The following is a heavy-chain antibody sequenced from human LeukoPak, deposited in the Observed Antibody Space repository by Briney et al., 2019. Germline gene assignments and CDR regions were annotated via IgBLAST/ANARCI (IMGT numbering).Heavy chain of an antibody. V-gene: IGHV3-23*01. D-gene: IGHD5-18*01. CDR1: GFTFSSYA. CDR2: ISGSGGST. J-gene: IGHJ4*02. CDR3: AKGTVDTAMGDIDY. Sequence: PGGSLRLSCAASGFTFSSYAMGWVRQAPGKGLEWVSAISGSGGSTYYADSVKGRFTISRDNSKNTLYLQMNSLRAEDTAVYYCAKGTVDTAMGDIDYWGQGTLVTVSS.